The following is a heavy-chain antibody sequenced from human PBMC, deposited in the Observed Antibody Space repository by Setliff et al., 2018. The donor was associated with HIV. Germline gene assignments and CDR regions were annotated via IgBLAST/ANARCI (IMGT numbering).Heavy chain of an antibody. CDR1: GGTFSSYA. CDR3: ARGRGTVGYCSTTSCSDLDY. CDR2: TIPIFGTA. Sequence: SVKVSCKASGGTFSSYAISWVRQAPGQGLEWMGRTIPIFGTANYAQNFQGRVTITADKSTNTAYMELSSLRSEDTAVYYCARGRGTVGYCSTTSCSDLDYWGQGTLVTVSS. V-gene: IGHV1-69*06. J-gene: IGHJ4*02. D-gene: IGHD2-2*01.